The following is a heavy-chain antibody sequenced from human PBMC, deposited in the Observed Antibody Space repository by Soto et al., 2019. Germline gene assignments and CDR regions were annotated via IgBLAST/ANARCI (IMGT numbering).Heavy chain of an antibody. D-gene: IGHD4-17*01. J-gene: IGHJ6*02. CDR3: ARHQNEDYGDYWPSYYYGMDV. V-gene: IGHV5-51*01. CDR1: GYSFTSYW. Sequence: GESLKISCKGSGYSFTSYWIGWVRQMPGKGLEWMGIIYPGDSDTRYSPSFQGQVTISADKSISTAYLQWSSLKASDTAMYYCARHQNEDYGDYWPSYYYGMDVWGQGTTVTVSS. CDR2: IYPGDSDT.